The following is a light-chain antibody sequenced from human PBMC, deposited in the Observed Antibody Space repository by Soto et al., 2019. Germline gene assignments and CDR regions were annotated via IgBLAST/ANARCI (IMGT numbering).Light chain of an antibody. Sequence: SVLTQPASVSGSPGQSITISCTGTTSVVGSDNRVSWYQQYAGEAPRLMIYEDVKRPSGVFNRFSGSKSGNTASLTISGLESEDEADYYCFSTAAGGPWLVGGGTKVTVL. CDR3: FSTAAGGPWL. CDR2: EDV. CDR1: TSVVGSDNR. V-gene: IGLV2-23*01. J-gene: IGLJ2*01.